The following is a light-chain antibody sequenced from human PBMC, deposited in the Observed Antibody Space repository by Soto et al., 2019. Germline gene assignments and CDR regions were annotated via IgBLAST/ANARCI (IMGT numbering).Light chain of an antibody. Sequence: EIVLTQSPATLSLSPRERATLTCRASQSVGGTYLAWYQQKPGQAPRLLISGASRRATDIPDRFSGSGSETDFTLTISRLEPEDFAVYHCQQYGRSPGTFGQGTKLEI. J-gene: IGKJ2*01. CDR1: QSVGGTY. CDR3: QQYGRSPGT. CDR2: GAS. V-gene: IGKV3-20*01.